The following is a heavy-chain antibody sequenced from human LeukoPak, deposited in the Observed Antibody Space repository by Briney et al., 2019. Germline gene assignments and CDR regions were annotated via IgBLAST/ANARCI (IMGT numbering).Heavy chain of an antibody. Sequence: GFLRLSCAASGFTFSSYAMSWVRQAPEKGLEWVSTISGSGGGTYYADSVKGRFTISRDNSKNTVYLQMNSLRAEDTAVYYCAKDTRGGRPSWPVDYWGQGTLVTVSS. J-gene: IGHJ4*02. CDR1: GFTFSSYA. CDR3: AKDTRGGRPSWPVDY. D-gene: IGHD3-10*01. CDR2: ISGSGGGT. V-gene: IGHV3-23*01.